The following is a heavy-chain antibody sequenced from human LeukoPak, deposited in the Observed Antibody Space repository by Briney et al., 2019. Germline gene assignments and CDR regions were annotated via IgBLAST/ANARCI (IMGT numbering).Heavy chain of an antibody. D-gene: IGHD6-19*01. CDR1: GGSFSGYY. CDR2: INHSGST. CDR3: QWLVRDAFDI. Sequence: PSETLSLTCAVYGGSFSGYYWSWIRQPPGKGLERIGEINHSGSTNYNPSLKSRVTISVDTSKNQFSLKLSSVTAADTAVYYCQWLVRDAFDIWGQGTMVTVSS. V-gene: IGHV4-34*01. J-gene: IGHJ3*02.